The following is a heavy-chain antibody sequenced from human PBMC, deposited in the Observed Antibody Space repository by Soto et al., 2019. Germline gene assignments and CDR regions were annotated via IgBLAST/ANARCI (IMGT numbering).Heavy chain of an antibody. D-gene: IGHD2-21*02. CDR2: IYYSGTT. CDR1: GATIGSPVYC. V-gene: IGHV4-39*01. J-gene: IGHJ4*02. CDR3: ARFLVPASRNTDLDY. Sequence: EPLPHRSTVCGATIGSPVYCGVWDRQTQGNALDWIGNIYYSGTTYYNPSLKSRVTISVDTSKNQFSLKLNSVTAADTAVYYCARFLVPASRNTDLDYWGQGTLVTVSS.